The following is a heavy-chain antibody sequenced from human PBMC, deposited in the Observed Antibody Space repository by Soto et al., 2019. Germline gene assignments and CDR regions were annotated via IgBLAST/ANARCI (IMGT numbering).Heavy chain of an antibody. CDR1: GFTFTRYS. D-gene: IGHD3-3*01. CDR3: ATGNVDSMLEY. J-gene: IGHJ4*02. V-gene: IGHV3-21*04. CDR2: ISSTTNYI. Sequence: GGSLRLSCAASGFTFTRYSMNWVRQAPGKGLEWVSSISSTTNYIYYGDSMKSRVTISADSSKNHFSLRLTGVTAADTAVYYCATGNVDSMLEYWGQGTQVTVSS.